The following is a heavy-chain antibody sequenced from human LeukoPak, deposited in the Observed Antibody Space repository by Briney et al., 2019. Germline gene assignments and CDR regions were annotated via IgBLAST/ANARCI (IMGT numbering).Heavy chain of an antibody. CDR1: GYTFTGHS. J-gene: IGHJ3*01. CDR3: AREFRTTTWSFDAFDL. CDR2: VSPNSGGT. V-gene: IGHV1-2*02. Sequence: GASVKVSCKASGYTFTGHSIHWVRQAPGQGLEWMGWVSPNSGGTKYAQKFQGRVNMTRDTSISTAYMELTSLRSDDTAVYYCAREFRTTTWSFDAFDLWGQGTMVTVSS. D-gene: IGHD1/OR15-1a*01.